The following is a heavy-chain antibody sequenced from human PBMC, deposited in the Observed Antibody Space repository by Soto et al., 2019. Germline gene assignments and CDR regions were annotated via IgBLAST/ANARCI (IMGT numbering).Heavy chain of an antibody. CDR2: ISDDGTNK. CDR1: GFTFSSYA. J-gene: IGHJ4*02. V-gene: IGHV3-30*04. CDR3: ARDGSYYDVLTEHYFDV. Sequence: QVQLVESGGGVVQPGRSLRLSCAASGFTFSSYAMHWVRQAPGKGLEWVAVISDDGTNKDYGDSVKGRFTISRDKSKSTLDLQMDSLRPEDTAVYYCARDGSYYDVLTEHYFDVWGQGTLVSVSA. D-gene: IGHD3-9*01.